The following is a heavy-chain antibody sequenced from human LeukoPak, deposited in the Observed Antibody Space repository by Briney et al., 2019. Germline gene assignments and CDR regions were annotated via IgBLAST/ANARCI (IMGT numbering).Heavy chain of an antibody. Sequence: SVMVSCKASGGTYSSYAISWVRQAPGQGLEWMGRIIPILGIANYAQKFQGRVTITADKSTSTAYMELSSLRSEDTAVYYCARAPTRNYYDSSGYHDYWGQGTLVTVSS. J-gene: IGHJ4*02. D-gene: IGHD3-22*01. CDR2: IIPILGIA. CDR1: GGTYSSYA. V-gene: IGHV1-69*04. CDR3: ARAPTRNYYDSSGYHDY.